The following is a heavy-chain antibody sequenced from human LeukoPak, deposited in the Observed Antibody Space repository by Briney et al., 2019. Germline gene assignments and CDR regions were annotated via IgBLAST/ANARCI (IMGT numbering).Heavy chain of an antibody. CDR1: GGSISSGSYY. CDR2: IYTSGST. CDR3: ARGQARLSWFDP. J-gene: IGHJ5*02. V-gene: IGHV4-61*02. Sequence: PSETLSLTCTVSGGSISSGSYYWSWIRQPAGKGLEWIGRIYTSGSTNYNPSLKSRVTISVDTSKNQFSLKLSPVTAADTAVYYCARGQARLSWFDPWGQGTLVTVSS. D-gene: IGHD6-19*01.